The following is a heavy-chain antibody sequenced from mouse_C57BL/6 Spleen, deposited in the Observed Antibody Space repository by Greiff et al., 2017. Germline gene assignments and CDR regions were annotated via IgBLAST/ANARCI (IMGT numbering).Heavy chain of an antibody. V-gene: IGHV2-6-1*01. D-gene: IGHD3-1*01. J-gene: IGHJ4*01. Sequence: LQRVDSGPGLVALSQSLSITCTVSGFSLTSYGVHWARQPPGKGLEWLVVIWSDGSTTYNSALKFRLSINKDNSKSQVFLKMHSLQTDDTAIYYGTRHKDCDCYAMDYWGQGTSVTVSS. CDR2: IWSDGST. CDR3: TRHKDCDCYAMDY. CDR1: GFSLTSYG.